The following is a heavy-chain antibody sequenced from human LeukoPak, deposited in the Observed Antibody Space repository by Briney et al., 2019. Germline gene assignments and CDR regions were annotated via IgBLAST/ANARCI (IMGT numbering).Heavy chain of an antibody. CDR2: IHHSGAT. CDR3: AVSFGGYDAGFY. V-gene: IGHV4-38-2*01. J-gene: IGHJ4*02. CDR1: GYSITNGYY. Sequence: SSETLSLTCDVSGYSITNGYYWGWIRQPPGKGLQWIGSIHHSGATSYNPSLETRVTTSVDTSKNQFSLRLSSVTAADTAVYFCAVSFGGYDAGFYWGQGTLVTVSS. D-gene: IGHD3-3*01.